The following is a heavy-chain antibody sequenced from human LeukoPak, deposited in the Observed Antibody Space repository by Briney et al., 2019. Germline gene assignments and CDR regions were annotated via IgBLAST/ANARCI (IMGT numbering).Heavy chain of an antibody. CDR1: GYTLTELS. J-gene: IGHJ4*02. CDR2: FDPEDGGT. CDR3: ATDGFMVRGFDY. Sequence: ASVKVSCKVSGYTLTELSMHWVRQAPGKGLEWMGGFDPEDGGTIYAQKFQGRVTMTEDTSTDTAYMELSSLRSEDTAVYYCATDGFMVRGFDYWGQGTLVTVSS. D-gene: IGHD3-10*01. V-gene: IGHV1-24*01.